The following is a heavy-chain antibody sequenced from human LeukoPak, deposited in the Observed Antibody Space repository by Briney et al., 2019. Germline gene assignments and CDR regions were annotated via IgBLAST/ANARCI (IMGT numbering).Heavy chain of an antibody. V-gene: IGHV3-74*01. CDR3: TRIRVGAHQLEY. J-gene: IGHJ4*02. Sequence: PGGSLTLSCAASGLTFSNYWMNWVRQAPGQGLVWLSRINDAGRDISYADSVKGRFTSSRDNAKNTLYLQMNSLRAEDTAVYYCTRIRVGAHQLEYWGQGTLVTVSS. D-gene: IGHD1-26*01. CDR2: INDAGRDI. CDR1: GLTFSNYW.